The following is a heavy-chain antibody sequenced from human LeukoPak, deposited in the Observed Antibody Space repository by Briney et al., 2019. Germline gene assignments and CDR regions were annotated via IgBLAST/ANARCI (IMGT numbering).Heavy chain of an antibody. CDR2: IYYSGST. CDR3: ARRSWFGEFPQPKYGMDV. CDR1: GGSISSSSYY. D-gene: IGHD3-10*01. Sequence: SETLSLTCTVSGGSISSSSYYWGWIRQPPGKGLEWIGSIYYSGSTYYNPSLKSRVTISVDTSKNQFSLKLSSVTAADTAVYYCARRSWFGEFPQPKYGMDVWGQGTTVTVSS. V-gene: IGHV4-39*07. J-gene: IGHJ6*02.